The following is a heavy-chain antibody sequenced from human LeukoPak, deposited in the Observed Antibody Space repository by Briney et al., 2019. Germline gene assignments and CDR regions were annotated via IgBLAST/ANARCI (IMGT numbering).Heavy chain of an antibody. J-gene: IGHJ4*02. CDR3: ARDFGRAYGDKFDY. V-gene: IGHV1-2*02. D-gene: IGHD4-17*01. CDR2: INPNSGVT. CDR1: GYTFTGYY. Sequence: GASVKVSCKASGYTFTGYYMHWVRQAPGQGLEWMGWINPNSGVTDYAQKFQGRVTMPRDTSISTAYMEVSSLRSDDTAVYYCARDFGRAYGDKFDYWGQGTLVTVSS.